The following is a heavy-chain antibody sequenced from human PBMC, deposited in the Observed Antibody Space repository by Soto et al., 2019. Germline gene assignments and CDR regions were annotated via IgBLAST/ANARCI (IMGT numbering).Heavy chain of an antibody. CDR3: ARPVTWGLDV. CDR2: ISRSSTGI. V-gene: IGHV3-48*02. D-gene: IGHD3-10*01. J-gene: IGHJ6*01. Sequence: EVQLVESGGGLVQPGGSLRLSCAASGFTGSLYSMSWVRQAPGKGLEWVSYISRSSTGIHYADSVKGRFTISRDDVTNSMHLQMNSLRDGDTAVYYCARPVTWGLDVWGQGTTVSISS. CDR1: GFTGSLYS.